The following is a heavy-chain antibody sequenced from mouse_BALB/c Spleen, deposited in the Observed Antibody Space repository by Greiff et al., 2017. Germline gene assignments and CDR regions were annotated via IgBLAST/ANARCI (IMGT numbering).Heavy chain of an antibody. CDR2: ISSGSSTI. Sequence: EVHLVESGGGLVQPGGSRKLSCAASGFTFSSFGMHWVRQAPEKGLEWVAYISSGSSTIYYADTVKGRFTISRDNPKNTLFLQMTSLRSEDTAMYYCARDDGYSYAMDYWGQGTSVTVSS. J-gene: IGHJ4*01. V-gene: IGHV5-17*02. CDR3: ARDDGYSYAMDY. CDR1: GFTFSSFG. D-gene: IGHD2-3*01.